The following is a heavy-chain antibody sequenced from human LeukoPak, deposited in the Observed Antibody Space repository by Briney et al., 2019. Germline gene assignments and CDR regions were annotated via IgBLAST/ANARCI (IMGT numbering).Heavy chain of an antibody. CDR3: ARLSGGIAAAGKEFDY. CDR2: IYHSGST. Sequence: SQTLSLTCTVSGGSISSGGYYWSWIRQPPGKGLEWIGYIYHSGSTYYNPSLKSRVTISVDRSKNQFSLKLSSVTAADTAVYYCARLSGGIAAAGKEFDYWGQGTLVTVSS. V-gene: IGHV4-30-2*01. CDR1: GGSISSGGYY. J-gene: IGHJ4*02. D-gene: IGHD6-13*01.